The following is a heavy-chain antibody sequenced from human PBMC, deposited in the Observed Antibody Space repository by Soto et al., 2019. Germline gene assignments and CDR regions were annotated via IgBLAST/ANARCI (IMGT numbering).Heavy chain of an antibody. CDR1: GFTFSSYS. J-gene: IGHJ3*02. D-gene: IGHD2-15*01. V-gene: IGHV3-21*01. Sequence: EVQLVESGGGLVKPGGSLRLSCAASGFTFSSYSMNWVRQAPGKGLEWVSSISSSSSYIYYADSVKGRFTISRDNAKNSLYLQMNSLRAEDTAVYYCASAGGNDAFDILGQGTICTVSS. CDR2: ISSSSSYI. CDR3: ASAGGNDAFDI.